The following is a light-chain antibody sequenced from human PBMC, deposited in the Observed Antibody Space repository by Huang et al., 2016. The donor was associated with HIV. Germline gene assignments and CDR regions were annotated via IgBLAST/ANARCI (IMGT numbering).Light chain of an antibody. Sequence: EIVMTQSPATLSVSPGERATLSCMASQSVSSNLAWYQQKPGQAPRLLIYGASTRATGIPARFSGSGSGTEFTLTISSLQSEDVAVYYCQQYNNWPGYTFGQGTKLEIK. V-gene: IGKV3-15*01. CDR1: QSVSSN. CDR2: GAS. CDR3: QQYNNWPGYT. J-gene: IGKJ2*01.